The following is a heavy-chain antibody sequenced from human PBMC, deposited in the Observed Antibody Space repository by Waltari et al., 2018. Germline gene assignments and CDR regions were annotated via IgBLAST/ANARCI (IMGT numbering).Heavy chain of an antibody. J-gene: IGHJ4*02. CDR2: IKTDGSST. V-gene: IGHV3-74*01. D-gene: IGHD3-3*01. CDR3: ARDIRDFPLNY. CDR1: GFTFSSYW. Sequence: EVQLVESGGGLVQPGGSLRLSCAVSGFTFSSYWMHWVRQAPGKGRVWVSRIKTDGSSTSYSDSVKGRFTISRDNAKNTLYLQMNSLRAEDTAVYYCARDIRDFPLNYWGQGTLVTVSS.